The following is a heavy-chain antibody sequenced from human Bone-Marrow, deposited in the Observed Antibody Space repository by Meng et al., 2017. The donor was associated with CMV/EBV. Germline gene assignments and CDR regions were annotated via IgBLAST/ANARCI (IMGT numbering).Heavy chain of an antibody. Sequence: ASVKVSCKASGYTFTGYYMHWVRQAPGQGLEWMGWINPNSGGTNYAQKFQGRVTMTRDTSISTAYMELSRLRSDDTAVYYCARGFGSSLSYYYGMDVCGQGTTVTVSS. J-gene: IGHJ6*02. CDR3: ARGFGSSLSYYYGMDV. V-gene: IGHV1-2*02. CDR1: GYTFTGYY. D-gene: IGHD6-13*01. CDR2: INPNSGGT.